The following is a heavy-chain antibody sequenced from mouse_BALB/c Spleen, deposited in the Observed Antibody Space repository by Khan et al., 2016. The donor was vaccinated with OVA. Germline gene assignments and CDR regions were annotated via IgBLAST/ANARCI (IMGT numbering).Heavy chain of an antibody. CDR3: ASSLNYYGSWFAY. J-gene: IGHJ3*01. V-gene: IGHV9-1*02. CDR1: GYTFKNYG. CDR2: INTYTGEP. Sequence: QIQLVQSGPELKKPGETVKMSCKASGYTFKNYGMNWVKRAPGKALKWMGWINTYTGEPTYADDFKGRFAFSLETSASTAYLQINNLKNEDMATYFCASSLNYYGSWFAYWGQGTLVTVSA. D-gene: IGHD1-1*01.